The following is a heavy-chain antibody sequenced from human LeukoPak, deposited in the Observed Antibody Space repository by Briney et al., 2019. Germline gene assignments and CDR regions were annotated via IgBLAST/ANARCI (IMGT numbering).Heavy chain of an antibody. J-gene: IGHJ6*02. CDR2: ISGFNGNT. V-gene: IGHV1-18*01. CDR3: ARIGLAIVPSLNNCYYYGMDV. Sequence: ASVKVSCKASGYTFTSYGISWVRQAPGQGLEWMGWISGFNGNTKYALNLQGRVTMTRDTSTSTAYMELRSLSSDDTAVYYCARIGLAIVPSLNNCYYYGMDVWGQGTTVTVSS. D-gene: IGHD2/OR15-2a*01. CDR1: GYTFTSYG.